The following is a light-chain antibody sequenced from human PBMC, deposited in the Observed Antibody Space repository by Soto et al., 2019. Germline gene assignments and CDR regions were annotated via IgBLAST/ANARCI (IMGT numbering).Light chain of an antibody. Sequence: EIALTQSPDTLSLSPGERATLSCRASQSVSSYLAWYQQKPGQAPRLLLYGASSRATGIPDRFSGSGSGTDFTLAISRLEPGDSAVYFCQQCDTSPWTFGQGTKVEIK. CDR3: QQCDTSPWT. CDR2: GAS. V-gene: IGKV3-20*01. CDR1: QSVSSY. J-gene: IGKJ1*01.